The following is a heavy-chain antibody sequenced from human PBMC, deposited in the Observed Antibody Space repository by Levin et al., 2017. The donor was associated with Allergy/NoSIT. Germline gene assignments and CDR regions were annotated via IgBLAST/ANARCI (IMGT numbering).Heavy chain of an antibody. Sequence: GESLKISCAASGFTFSSYAMSWVRQAPGKGLEWVSAISGSGGSTYYADSVKGRFTISRDNSKNTLYLQMNSLRAEDTAVYYCAKDIERYYDSSGYTWGQGTLVTVSS. J-gene: IGHJ5*02. CDR3: AKDIERYYDSSGYT. CDR2: ISGSGGST. V-gene: IGHV3-23*01. D-gene: IGHD3-22*01. CDR1: GFTFSSYA.